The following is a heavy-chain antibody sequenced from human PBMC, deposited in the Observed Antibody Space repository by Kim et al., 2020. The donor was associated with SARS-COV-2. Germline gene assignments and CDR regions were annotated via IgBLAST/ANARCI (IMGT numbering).Heavy chain of an antibody. D-gene: IGHD5-12*01. CDR3: ATGWKYIVATISYNWFDP. V-gene: IGHV1-24*01. CDR2: FDPEDGET. CDR1: GYTLTELS. Sequence: ASVKVSCKVSGYTLTELSMHWVRQAPGKGLEWMGGFDPEDGETIYAQKFQGRVTMTEDTSTDTAYMELSSLRSEDTAVYYCATGWKYIVATISYNWFDPWGQGTLVTVSS. J-gene: IGHJ5*02.